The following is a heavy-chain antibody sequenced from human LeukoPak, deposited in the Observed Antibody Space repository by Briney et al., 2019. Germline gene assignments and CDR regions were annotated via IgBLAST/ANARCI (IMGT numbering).Heavy chain of an antibody. J-gene: IGHJ4*02. Sequence: PSETLSLTCTVSGGSISSNSNYWAWIRQPPGRGLEWIGSVSYGGSTYYSPSLESRVTISVDTSKNQFSLKLSSVTAADTAVYYCASRTMVVPGFDYWGQGTQVTVSS. CDR1: GGSISSNSNY. CDR2: VSYGGST. V-gene: IGHV4-39*07. D-gene: IGHD3-10*01. CDR3: ASRTMVVPGFDY.